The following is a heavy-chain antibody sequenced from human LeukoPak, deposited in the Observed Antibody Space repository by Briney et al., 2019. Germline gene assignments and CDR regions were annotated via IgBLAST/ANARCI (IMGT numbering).Heavy chain of an antibody. CDR2: IFPSSDEI. J-gene: IGHJ4*02. D-gene: IGHD5-18*01. CDR1: GFTFSSYA. CDR3: ATYRQIQVPFEF. V-gene: IGHV3-23*01. Sequence: GGSLRLSCAASGFTFSSYAMSWVRQAPGKGLEWVSSIFPSSDEIHYADSVKGRFTISRDNSRSTLSLQMDSLRAEDTATYYCATYRQIQVPFEFWGQGTLVAVSS.